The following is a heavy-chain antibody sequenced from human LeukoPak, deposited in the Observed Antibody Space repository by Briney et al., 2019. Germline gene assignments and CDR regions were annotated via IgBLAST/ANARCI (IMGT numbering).Heavy chain of an antibody. CDR2: INHSGST. V-gene: IGHV4-34*01. J-gene: IGHJ6*03. D-gene: IGHD6-6*01. Sequence: SETLSLTCAVYGGSFSGYYWSWIRQPPGKGLEWIGEINHSGSTNYNPSLKSRVTISVDTSKNQFSLKLSSVTAADTAVYYCARGTKQLVRYYYYYMDVWGKGTTVTVSS. CDR3: ARGTKQLVRYYYYYMDV. CDR1: GGSFSGYY.